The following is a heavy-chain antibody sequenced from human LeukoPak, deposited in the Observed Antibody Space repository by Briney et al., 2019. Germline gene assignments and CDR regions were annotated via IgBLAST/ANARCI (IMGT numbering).Heavy chain of an antibody. CDR1: GFTFGTYA. CDR2: ISYDGSNK. V-gene: IGHV3-30*18. Sequence: GGSLRLSCAASGFTFGTYAMHWVRQAPGKGLEWVAVISYDGSNKYYADSVKGRFTISRDNSKNAPYLQMNSLRPEDTAVYYCAKNARDYGDYDHYGMDVWGKGTTVTVSS. J-gene: IGHJ6*04. CDR3: AKNARDYGDYDHYGMDV. D-gene: IGHD4-17*01.